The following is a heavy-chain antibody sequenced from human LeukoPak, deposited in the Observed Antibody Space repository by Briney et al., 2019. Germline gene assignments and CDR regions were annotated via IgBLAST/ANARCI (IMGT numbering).Heavy chain of an antibody. CDR2: INPEGGST. Sequence: GGSLRLSCAASGFSFSIHWMHWVRQAPGKGLVWVSRINPEGGSTNYADSVKGRFTTSRDNAKKTLYLQMNSLRAGDTAVYYCARGNFWSGYRSKAFDYWGQGTLVTVSS. CDR3: ARGNFWSGYRSKAFDY. V-gene: IGHV3-74*01. D-gene: IGHD3-3*01. J-gene: IGHJ4*02. CDR1: GFSFSIHW.